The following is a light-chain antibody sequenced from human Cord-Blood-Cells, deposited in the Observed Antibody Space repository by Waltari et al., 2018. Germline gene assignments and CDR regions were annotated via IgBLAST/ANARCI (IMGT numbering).Light chain of an antibody. J-gene: IGLJ1*01. V-gene: IGLV2-23*01. CDR3: CSYAGSSPYV. Sequence: QSALTPPASVSGSPGQSITISRTGTSSDVGSYNLVSWYQPHPGKAPKLMIYEGSKRPSGVSNRFSGSKSGNTASLTISGLQAEDEADYYCCSYAGSSPYVFGTGTKVTVL. CDR2: EGS. CDR1: SSDVGSYNL.